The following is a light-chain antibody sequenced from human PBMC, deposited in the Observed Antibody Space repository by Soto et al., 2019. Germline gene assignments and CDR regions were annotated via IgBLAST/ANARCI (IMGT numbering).Light chain of an antibody. J-gene: IGLJ1*01. CDR1: SGDVGGFNY. V-gene: IGLV2-14*03. CDR2: EVS. Sequence: SVLTQPASVSGSPGQSITISCTGTSGDVGGFNYVSWYQQHPGKAPKLMIYEVSNRPSGVSNRFSGSKSGNTASLTISGLQAEDEADYYCSSYTSSSSIYVFGTGTKVTV. CDR3: SSYTSSSSIYV.